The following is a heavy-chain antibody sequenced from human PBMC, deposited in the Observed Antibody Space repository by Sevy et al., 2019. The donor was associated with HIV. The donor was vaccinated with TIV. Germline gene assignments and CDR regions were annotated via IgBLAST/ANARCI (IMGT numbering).Heavy chain of an antibody. CDR3: AAGDTAFLADLDF. V-gene: IGHV3-23*01. J-gene: IGHJ4*02. CDR2: ISATDGST. D-gene: IGHD5-18*01. CDR1: GFSISTHA. Sequence: GGSLRLSCGASGFSISTHAMNWVRQAPGRGLEWISGISATDGSTHYADSGKGRFTIPRDNSKNTVHLQMNSLRAEDTALYYCAAGDTAFLADLDFWGQGTLVTVSS.